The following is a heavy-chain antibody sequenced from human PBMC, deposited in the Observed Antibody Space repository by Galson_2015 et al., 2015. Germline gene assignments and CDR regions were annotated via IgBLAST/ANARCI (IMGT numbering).Heavy chain of an antibody. CDR2: IKQDGSEK. CDR1: GFTFSSYW. J-gene: IGHJ4*02. CDR3: ARDLGNYYGSGSYLSSAPLADNYFDY. D-gene: IGHD3-10*01. Sequence: SLRLSCAASGFTFSSYWMSWVRQAPGKGLEWVANIKQDGSEKYYVDSVKGRFTISRDNAKNSLYLQMNSLRAEDTAVYYCARDLGNYYGSGSYLSSAPLADNYFDYWGQGTLVTVSS. V-gene: IGHV3-7*05.